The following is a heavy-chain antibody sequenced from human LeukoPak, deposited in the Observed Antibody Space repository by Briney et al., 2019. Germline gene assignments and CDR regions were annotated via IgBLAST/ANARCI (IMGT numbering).Heavy chain of an antibody. CDR2: INPSRGGT. V-gene: IGHV1-2*02. J-gene: IGHJ4*02. CDR3: VRENYYGSGRYYIH. Sequence: ASVKVSCKASGYTFTAYYMHWVRQAPGQGLEWLGWINPSRGGTNYAQKFQGRVTMTRDTAMSTAYMKLGRLGSDDTAVYYCVRENYYGSGRYYIHWGQGTLVTVSS. D-gene: IGHD3-10*01. CDR1: GYTFTAYY.